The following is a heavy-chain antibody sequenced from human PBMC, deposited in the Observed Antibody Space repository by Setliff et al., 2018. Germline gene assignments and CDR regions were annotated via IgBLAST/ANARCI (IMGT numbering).Heavy chain of an antibody. D-gene: IGHD3-22*01. CDR3: ARPYYYDSSGYYYDY. J-gene: IGHJ4*02. CDR1: GGSFSGHY. Sequence: LSLTCAVYGGSFSGHYWSWIRQPPGKGLEWIGYIYYSGSTNYNPSLKSRVTISVDTSKNQFSLKLSSVTAADTAVYYCARPYYYDSSGYYYDYWGQGTLVTVSS. V-gene: IGHV4-59*11. CDR2: IYYSGST.